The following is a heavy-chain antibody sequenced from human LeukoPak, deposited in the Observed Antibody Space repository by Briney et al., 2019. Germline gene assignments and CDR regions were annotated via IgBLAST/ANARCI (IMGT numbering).Heavy chain of an antibody. CDR2: IIPIIDLA. D-gene: IGHD3-9*01. Sequence: EASVKVSCKASGGTFSSYAISWVRQAPGQGLEWMGRIIPIIDLANYAQKFQGRVTITADESTSTAYMELSSLRSEDTAVYYCARGVHDILTGYYPNFDYWGQGTLVTVSS. CDR1: GGTFSSYA. V-gene: IGHV1-69*04. J-gene: IGHJ4*02. CDR3: ARGVHDILTGYYPNFDY.